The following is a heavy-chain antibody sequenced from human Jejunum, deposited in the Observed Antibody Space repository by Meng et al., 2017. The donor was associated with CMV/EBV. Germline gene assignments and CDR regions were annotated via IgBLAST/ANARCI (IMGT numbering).Heavy chain of an antibody. CDR3: ARIGYTSSSLDY. CDR1: GFNFSRDW. Sequence: AASGFNFSRDWMTWVRKAPGKGLEWVVNIKQDGSEKYYVDSVKGRFTVSRDNARNSVYLQLNSLTVEDTAVYYCARIGYTSSSLDYWGRGTLVTVSS. CDR2: IKQDGSEK. V-gene: IGHV3-7*01. J-gene: IGHJ4*02. D-gene: IGHD1-1*01.